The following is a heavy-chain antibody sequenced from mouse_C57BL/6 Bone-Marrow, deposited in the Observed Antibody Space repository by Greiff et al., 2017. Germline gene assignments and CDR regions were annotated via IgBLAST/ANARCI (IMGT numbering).Heavy chain of an antibody. V-gene: IGHV1-39*01. J-gene: IGHJ2*01. CDR3: ARTYYYGSSYYFDY. CDR1: GYSFTDYN. Sequence: EVQLQQSGPELVKPGASVKISCKASGYSFTDYNMNWVKQSNGKSLEWIGVINPNYGTTSYNQKFKGKATLTVDQSSITAYMQLNSLTSENSAVSYCARTYYYGSSYYFDYWGQGTTLTVSS. CDR2: INPNYGTT. D-gene: IGHD1-1*01.